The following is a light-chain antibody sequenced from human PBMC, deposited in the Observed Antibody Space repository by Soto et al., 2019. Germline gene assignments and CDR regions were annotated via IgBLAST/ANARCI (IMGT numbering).Light chain of an antibody. CDR1: QSISGW. CDR2: DAS. Sequence: DIQMTQSPPTLSASVEDRVTITCRASQSISGWLAWYQQKPGEAPKLLIYDASNLEGGVPSRFSGTGSGTEFTLTISSLQPEDFATYYCQQYNTYSQTFGQGTKVDIK. J-gene: IGKJ1*01. V-gene: IGKV1-5*01. CDR3: QQYNTYSQT.